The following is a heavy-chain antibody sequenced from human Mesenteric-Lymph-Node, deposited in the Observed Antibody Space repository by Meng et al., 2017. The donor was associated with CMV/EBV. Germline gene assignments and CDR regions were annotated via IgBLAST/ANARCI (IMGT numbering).Heavy chain of an antibody. CDR2: ISFDGGEK. J-gene: IGHJ4*02. V-gene: IGHV3-30*04. Sequence: LSCAASPVTLSKDAMHWVRQAPGKGLEWVAAISFDGGEKFYVDSVKGRFTISRDNSKNAVYLQMSSLRAEDTALYYCARAAISGFDYWGQGTLVTVSS. CDR3: ARAAISGFDY. CDR1: PVTLSKDA. D-gene: IGHD3-9*01.